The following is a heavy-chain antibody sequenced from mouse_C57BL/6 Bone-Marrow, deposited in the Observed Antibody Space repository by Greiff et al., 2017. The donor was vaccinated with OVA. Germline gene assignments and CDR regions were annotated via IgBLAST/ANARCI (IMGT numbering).Heavy chain of an antibody. D-gene: IGHD1-1*01. CDR3: ANYYGSSFDY. Sequence: VKLQQSGPELVKPGASVKISCKASGYAFSSSWMNWVKQRPGKGLEWIGRIYPGDGDTNYNGKFKGKATLTADKSSSTAYMQLSSLTSEDSAVYFCANYYGSSFDYWGQGTTLTVSS. CDR1: GYAFSSSW. J-gene: IGHJ2*01. V-gene: IGHV1-82*01. CDR2: IYPGDGDT.